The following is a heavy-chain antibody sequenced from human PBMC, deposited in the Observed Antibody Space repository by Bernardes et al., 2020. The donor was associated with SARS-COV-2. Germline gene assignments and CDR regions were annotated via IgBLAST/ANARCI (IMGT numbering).Heavy chain of an antibody. Sequence: ETLSLTCSVSGGSLYRNYWNWIRQSPGQGLEWIGYIFYSGTTSSNPSLNSRVTISKDPSKNQFSLKLTSVTAADTAVYYCARHEDVGGNYFYAMDVWGQGTTVTVSS. CDR3: ARHEDVGGNYFYAMDV. J-gene: IGHJ6*02. CDR1: GGSLYRNY. D-gene: IGHD1-26*01. V-gene: IGHV4-59*08. CDR2: IFYSGTT.